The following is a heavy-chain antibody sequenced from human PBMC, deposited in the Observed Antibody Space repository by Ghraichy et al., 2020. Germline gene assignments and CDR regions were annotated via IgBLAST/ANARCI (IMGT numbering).Heavy chain of an antibody. D-gene: IGHD4-17*01. Sequence: ASVKVSCKASGYTFTGYYMHWVRQAPGQGLEWMGWINPNSGGTNYAQKFQGWVTMTRDTSISTAYMELSRLRSDDTAVYYCARDKEWLRRTRDYGDYEVPRAWYGMDVWGQGTTVIVSS. V-gene: IGHV1-2*04. CDR2: INPNSGGT. CDR3: ARDKEWLRRTRDYGDYEVPRAWYGMDV. CDR1: GYTFTGYY. J-gene: IGHJ6*02.